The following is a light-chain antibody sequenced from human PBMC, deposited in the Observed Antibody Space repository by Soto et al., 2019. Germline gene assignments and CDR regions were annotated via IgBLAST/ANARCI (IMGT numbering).Light chain of an antibody. Sequence: QSALTQPRSVSGSPGQSVTISCTGTSRDVGNYNFESWYQQHPGKVPKLIIYDVTQRPSGVPNRFSGSKSGNTASLTVSGLQPDDEADYYCSSYAGSYTLIFGGGTKLTVL. CDR3: SSYAGSYTLI. CDR1: SRDVGNYNF. J-gene: IGLJ2*01. V-gene: IGLV2-11*01. CDR2: DVT.